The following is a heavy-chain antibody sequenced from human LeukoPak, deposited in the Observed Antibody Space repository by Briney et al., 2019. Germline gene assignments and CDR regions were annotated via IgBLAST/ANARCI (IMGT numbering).Heavy chain of an antibody. CDR3: AKARRIEYSDFDY. J-gene: IGHJ4*02. CDR2: IRYDGSNT. CDR1: GLTFSRNC. Sequence: TGGSLRLSCAASGLTFSRNCMHWVRQAPGKGLEWVAFIRYDGSNTHYADSVEGRFTICRDNSKNNLYLQMNSLRADDTAVYYCAKARRIEYSDFDYWGQGALVTVSS. V-gene: IGHV3-30*02. D-gene: IGHD2-15*01.